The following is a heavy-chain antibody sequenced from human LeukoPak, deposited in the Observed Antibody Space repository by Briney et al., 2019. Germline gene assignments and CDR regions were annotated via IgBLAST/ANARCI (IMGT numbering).Heavy chain of an antibody. J-gene: IGHJ4*02. CDR3: ARGFYYGSGSYYLIDY. Sequence: GAPVKVSCKASGYTFTSYDINWVRQATGQGLEWMGWMNPNSGNTGYAQKFQGRVTITRNTSISTAYMELSSLRSEDTAVYYCARGFYYGSGSYYLIDYWGQGTLVTVSS. V-gene: IGHV1-8*03. CDR1: GYTFTSYD. D-gene: IGHD3-10*01. CDR2: MNPNSGNT.